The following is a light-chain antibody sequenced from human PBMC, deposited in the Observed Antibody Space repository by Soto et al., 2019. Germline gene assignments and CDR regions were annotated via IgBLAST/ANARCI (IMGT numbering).Light chain of an antibody. CDR2: WAS. J-gene: IGKJ3*01. CDR3: QQYYNTPLT. V-gene: IGKV4-1*01. Sequence: DIVMTQSPDSLAVSLGERATINCKSSQRVLYSSNNKNYLAWYQQKPGQPPKLLIYWASTRESGVPDRFSGSGSGTEFTLTISSLQAEDVAVYYCQQYYNTPLTFGPGTKVDIK. CDR1: QRVLYSSNNKNY.